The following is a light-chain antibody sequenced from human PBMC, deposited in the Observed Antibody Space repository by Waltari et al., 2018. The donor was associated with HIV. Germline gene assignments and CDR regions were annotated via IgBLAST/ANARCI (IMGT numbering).Light chain of an antibody. J-gene: IGLJ2*01. Sequence: QSALTQPPSASGSPGQSVTISCTGTSSDVGGYNYVPWYQQHPGKAPKLMIYEVSKRPSGVPDRFSGSKSGNTASLTVSGLQAEDEADYYCSSYAGSSHVVFGGGTKLTVL. V-gene: IGLV2-8*01. CDR3: SSYAGSSHVV. CDR1: SSDVGGYNY. CDR2: EVS.